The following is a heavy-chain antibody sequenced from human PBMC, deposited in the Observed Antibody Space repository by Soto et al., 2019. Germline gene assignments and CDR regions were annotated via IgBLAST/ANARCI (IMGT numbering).Heavy chain of an antibody. J-gene: IGHJ6*02. CDR1: GGSLRGYA. CDR2: VYSGGGT. CDR3: AREKTPMSPHYFYSVMDV. D-gene: IGHD3-9*01. Sequence: SETLALTCTVSGGSLRGYAWSGIRPSPGKGLEWIGYVYSGGGTNYSPSFMGRVTISVDTTDNQFSLKLNSVTAADTAVYYCAREKTPMSPHYFYSVMDVWGQGTTVTVSS. V-gene: IGHV4-59*01.